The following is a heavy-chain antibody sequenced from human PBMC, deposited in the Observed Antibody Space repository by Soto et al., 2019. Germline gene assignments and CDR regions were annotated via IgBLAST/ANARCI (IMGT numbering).Heavy chain of an antibody. CDR1: GFTFSSYA. V-gene: IGHV3-23*01. CDR2: ISGSGGST. D-gene: IGHD4-17*01. Sequence: EVQLLESGGGLVQPGGSLRLSCAAYGFTFSSYAMSWIRQAPGKGLEWVSAISGSGGSTYYADSVKGRFTISRDNSKNTLYLQMNSLRAEDTAVYYCAKCRTTVTSPLGYWGQGTLVTVSS. CDR3: AKCRTTVTSPLGY. J-gene: IGHJ4*02.